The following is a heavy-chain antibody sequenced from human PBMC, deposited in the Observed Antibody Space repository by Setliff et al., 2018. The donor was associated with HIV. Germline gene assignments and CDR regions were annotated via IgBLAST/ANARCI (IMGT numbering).Heavy chain of an antibody. V-gene: IGHV4-38-2*02. D-gene: IGHD2-21*02. Sequence: PSETLSLTCTVSGDSISSDFYWGWIRQPPGKGLEWIASIYHSGNTYYMPSLQSRVTISVDMSKNQFPLKRNSVTAADTAVYYCARGEAWGGGCHYAFELWGRGTMVTVSS. CDR1: GDSISSDFY. J-gene: IGHJ3*01. CDR2: IYHSGNT. CDR3: ARGEAWGGGCHYAFEL.